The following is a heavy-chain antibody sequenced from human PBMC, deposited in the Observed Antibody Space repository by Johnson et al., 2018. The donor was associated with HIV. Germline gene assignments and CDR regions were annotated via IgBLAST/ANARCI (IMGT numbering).Heavy chain of an antibody. V-gene: IGHV3-13*01. CDR1: GFTFSSYD. CDR3: ARGHGADAFDI. CDR2: IGTAGDT. D-gene: IGHD1-26*01. J-gene: IGHJ3*02. Sequence: EVQLVESGGGLVQPGGSLRLSCAASGFTFSSYDMHWVRQATGKGLEWVSAIGTAGDTYYPGSVKGRFTISRENAKNSLYLQMNSLRAGDTAVYYCARGHGADAFDIWGQGTMVTVSS.